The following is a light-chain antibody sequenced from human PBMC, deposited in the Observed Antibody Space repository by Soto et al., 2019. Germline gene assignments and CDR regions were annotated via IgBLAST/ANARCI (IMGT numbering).Light chain of an antibody. V-gene: IGLV2-14*01. CDR1: SSDVGGYKY. Sequence: QSALTQPASVSGSPGQSITISCTGTSSDVGGYKYVSWYQHHPGKAPKVMIYEVSNRPSGVSNRFSGSKSGNTASLTISGLQAEDEADYYCSSYTTSSTWVFGGGTKLTVL. J-gene: IGLJ3*02. CDR2: EVS. CDR3: SSYTTSSTWV.